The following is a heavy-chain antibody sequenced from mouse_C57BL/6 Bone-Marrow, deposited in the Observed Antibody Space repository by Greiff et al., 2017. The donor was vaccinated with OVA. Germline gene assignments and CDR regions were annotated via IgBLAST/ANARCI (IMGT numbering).Heavy chain of an antibody. CDR1: GYTFTDYY. CDR3: ARKGRWLLRLRVSDY. J-gene: IGHJ2*01. Sequence: QVQLQQSGPELVKPGASVKISCKASGYTFTDYYITWVNQRPGQGLEWIGWIFPGSGSTYYNEKFKGKDTISVDKSTSTAYMLLSSLISEDSAVDFDARKGRWLLRLRVSDYWGQGTTLTVAS. D-gene: IGHD1-2*01. CDR2: IFPGSGST. V-gene: IGHV1-75*01.